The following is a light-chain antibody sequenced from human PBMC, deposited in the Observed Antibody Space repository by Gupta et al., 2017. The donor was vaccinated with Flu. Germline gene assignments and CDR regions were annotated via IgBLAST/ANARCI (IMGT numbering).Light chain of an antibody. CDR3: QVWDTNSDNWV. CDR1: DIGSKS. V-gene: IGLV3-21*02. J-gene: IGLJ3*02. CDR2: DDR. Sequence: GLTVRVTCGGYDIGSKSLHWYPRRPGPAPVLLIFDDRARRSGIPARFSASKSATSATLTIIRVEAGDVADYYCQVWDTNSDNWVFGGGTRLTVL.